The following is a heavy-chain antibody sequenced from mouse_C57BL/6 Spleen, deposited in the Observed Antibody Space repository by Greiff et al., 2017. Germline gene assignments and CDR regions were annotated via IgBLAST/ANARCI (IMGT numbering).Heavy chain of an antibody. CDR3: ARWGWAYYYAMDY. J-gene: IGHJ4*01. CDR2: IDPSDSYT. V-gene: IGHV1-50*01. D-gene: IGHD3-3*01. CDR1: GYTFTSYW. Sequence: QVQLQQPGAELVKPGASVKLSCKASGYTFTSYWMQWVKQRPGQGLEWIGEIDPSDSYTNYNQKFKGKATLTVDTSSSTAYMQLSSLTSEDSAVYYCARWGWAYYYAMDYWGQGTSVTVSS.